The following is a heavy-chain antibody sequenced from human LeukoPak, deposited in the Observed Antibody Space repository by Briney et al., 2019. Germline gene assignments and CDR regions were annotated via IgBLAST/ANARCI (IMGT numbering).Heavy chain of an antibody. CDR2: INHSGST. CDR1: GGSFSGYY. J-gene: IGHJ6*04. Sequence: SETLSLTCAVYGGSFSGYYWSWIRQPPGKGLEWIGEINHSGSTNYNPSLKSRVTISVDTSKNQFSLKLSPVTAADTAVYYCARVYCSSTSCPYYYYGMDVWGKGTTVTVSS. V-gene: IGHV4-34*01. D-gene: IGHD2-2*01. CDR3: ARVYCSSTSCPYYYYGMDV.